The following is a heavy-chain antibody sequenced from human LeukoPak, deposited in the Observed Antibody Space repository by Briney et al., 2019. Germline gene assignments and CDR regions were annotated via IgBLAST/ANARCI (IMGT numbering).Heavy chain of an antibody. CDR1: GGSISSYY. CDR2: IYYNGNT. D-gene: IGHD5-24*01. Sequence: PSETLSLTCTVSGGSISSYYWSWIRQPPGKGLEWIGYIYYNGNTNYNPSLKSRVTISVDMSKNQFSLKLSSVTAADTAVYYCVRSMATIYYFDYWGQGTLVTVSS. CDR3: VRSMATIYYFDY. J-gene: IGHJ4*02. V-gene: IGHV4-59*01.